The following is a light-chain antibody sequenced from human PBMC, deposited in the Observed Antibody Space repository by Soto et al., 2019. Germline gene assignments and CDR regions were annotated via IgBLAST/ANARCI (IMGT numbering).Light chain of an antibody. CDR1: QSVYNN. J-gene: IGKJ3*01. V-gene: IGKV3-15*01. Sequence: DIVLTQSPATLSLSPGESATLSCRASQSVYNNLAWYQQKPGQAXRLLIYGASTRATGIPARFSGSVSGTEYILPTSSLQSDDLVVYFCQQYNNWPPVTFGPGTKVDIK. CDR2: GAS. CDR3: QQYNNWPPVT.